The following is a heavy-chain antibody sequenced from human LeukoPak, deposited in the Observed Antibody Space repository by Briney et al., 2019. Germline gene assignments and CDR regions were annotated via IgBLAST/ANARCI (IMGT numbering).Heavy chain of an antibody. V-gene: IGHV4-31*03. CDR1: GGSISSGGYS. D-gene: IGHD3-10*01. CDR3: ARESITMVRGVTVEYYYYGMDV. Sequence: SETLSLTCTVSGGSISSGGYSWSWIRQHPGKGLEWIGYIYYSGSTYYNPSLKSRVTISVDTSKNQFSLKLSSVTAADTAVYYCARESITMVRGVTVEYYYYGMDVWGQGTTVTVSS. J-gene: IGHJ6*02. CDR2: IYYSGST.